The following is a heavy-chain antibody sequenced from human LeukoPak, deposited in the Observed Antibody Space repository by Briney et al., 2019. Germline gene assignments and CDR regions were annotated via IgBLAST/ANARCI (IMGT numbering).Heavy chain of an antibody. V-gene: IGHV4-34*01. CDR3: ARRPSQKYFQH. CDR2: INHSGST. D-gene: IGHD6-6*01. J-gene: IGHJ1*01. CDR1: GGSFSGYY. Sequence: PSETLSLTCAVYGGSFSGYYWSWISQPPGKGLEWIGEINHSGSTNYNPSLKSRVTISVDTSKNQFSLKLSSVTAADTAVYYCARRPSQKYFQHWGQGTLVTVSS.